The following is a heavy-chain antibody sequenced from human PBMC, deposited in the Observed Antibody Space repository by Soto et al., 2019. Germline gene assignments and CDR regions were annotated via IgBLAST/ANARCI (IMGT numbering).Heavy chain of an antibody. CDR1: GFTFSSHG. CDR2: ISGSGGNT. D-gene: IGHD3-10*01. V-gene: IGHV3-23*01. Sequence: GGSLRLSCAASGFTFSSHGTSWVRQAPGKGLEWVSAISGSGGNTYYADSVKGRFTMSRDNSQNTLYLQMNSLRAEDTAVYYCAKVRGAGGSKAYYYYGMDVWGQGTTVTVSS. J-gene: IGHJ6*02. CDR3: AKVRGAGGSKAYYYYGMDV.